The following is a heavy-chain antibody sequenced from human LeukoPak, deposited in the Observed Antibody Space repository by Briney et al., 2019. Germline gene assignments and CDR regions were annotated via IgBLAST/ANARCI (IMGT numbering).Heavy chain of an antibody. CDR3: TRAEFGNSFDD. V-gene: IGHV3-53*01. J-gene: IGHJ4*02. Sequence: PGGSLRLSCAASGFTVISNYMSWVRQTPGRSLEWVAFIYSSGSTYYAESAEGRFTISRDSSKNTLYLEMTSLRVEDTAVYYCTRAEFGNSFDDWGQGTLVIVSS. D-gene: IGHD4-23*01. CDR1: GFTVISNY. CDR2: IYSSGST.